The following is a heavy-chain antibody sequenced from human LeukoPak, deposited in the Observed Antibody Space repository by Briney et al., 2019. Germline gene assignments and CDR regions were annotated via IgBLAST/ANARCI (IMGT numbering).Heavy chain of an antibody. Sequence: KSSETLSLTCTVSGGSISSSSYYWGWIRQPPGKGLEWIGSIYYSGSTYYNPSLKSRVTISVDTSKNQFSLKLSSVTAADTAVYYCARDLVEGSSWYQREYNWFDPWGQGTLVTVSS. CDR1: GGSISSSSYY. CDR3: ARDLVEGSSWYQREYNWFDP. V-gene: IGHV4-39*07. J-gene: IGHJ5*02. D-gene: IGHD6-13*01. CDR2: IYYSGST.